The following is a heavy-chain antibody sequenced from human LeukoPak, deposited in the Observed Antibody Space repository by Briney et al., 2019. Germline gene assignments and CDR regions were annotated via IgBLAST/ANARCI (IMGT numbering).Heavy chain of an antibody. Sequence: GRSLRLSCAASGFTFSSYGMHWVRQTPGKGLEWVAVISYDGSNKYYADSVKGRFTISRDNSKNTLYLQMNSLRAEDTAVYYCAKAMKYYDILTGYRNWGQGTLVTVSS. V-gene: IGHV3-30*18. CDR1: GFTFSSYG. CDR2: ISYDGSNK. D-gene: IGHD3-9*01. J-gene: IGHJ4*02. CDR3: AKAMKYYDILTGYRN.